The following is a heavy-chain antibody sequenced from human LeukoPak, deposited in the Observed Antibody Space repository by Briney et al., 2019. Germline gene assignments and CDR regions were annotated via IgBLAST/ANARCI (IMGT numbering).Heavy chain of an antibody. CDR1: GYTLTSHG. CDR2: ISGYNGNS. Sequence: ASVKVSCKTSGYTLTSHGISWVRLAPGQGLEWMGWISGYNGNSNYAQMFQGRVTMTADTSTSTAYMEVRSLTADDTALYYCARDNPRGTFYFDYWGQGTLVTVSS. J-gene: IGHJ4*02. CDR3: ARDNPRGTFYFDY. V-gene: IGHV1-18*01. D-gene: IGHD3-16*01.